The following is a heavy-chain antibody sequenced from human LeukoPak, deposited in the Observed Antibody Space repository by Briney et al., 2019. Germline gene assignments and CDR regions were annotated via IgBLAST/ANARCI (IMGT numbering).Heavy chain of an antibody. CDR2: MNPNSGNT. D-gene: IGHD2-21*01. Sequence: ASVNVSCKASGYTFTSYDINWVRQATGQGLEWMGWMNPNSGNTGYAQKFQGRVTMTRNTSISTAYMELSSLRSEDTALYYCARAAWVSTSSKYYFDNWGQGTLVTVSS. V-gene: IGHV1-8*01. J-gene: IGHJ4*02. CDR3: ARAAWVSTSSKYYFDN. CDR1: GYTFTSYD.